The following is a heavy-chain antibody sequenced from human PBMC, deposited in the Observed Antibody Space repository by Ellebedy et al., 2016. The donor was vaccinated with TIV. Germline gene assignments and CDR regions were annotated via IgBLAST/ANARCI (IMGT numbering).Heavy chain of an antibody. CDR2: ISYSGST. Sequence: MPSETLSLTCTVSGDSISAYYWNWIRQSPGKGLEWIACISYSGSTNYNPSLRSRVTISLDTSKKQFSLRLASVTAADMAIYYCARSLSLGGYYAWLDPWGQGTLVTVSS. J-gene: IGHJ5*02. D-gene: IGHD3-3*01. V-gene: IGHV4-59*01. CDR1: GDSISAYY. CDR3: ARSLSLGGYYAWLDP.